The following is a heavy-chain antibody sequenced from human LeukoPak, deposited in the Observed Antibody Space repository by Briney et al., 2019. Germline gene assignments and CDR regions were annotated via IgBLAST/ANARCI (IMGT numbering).Heavy chain of an antibody. V-gene: IGHV3-23*01. CDR2: ISGGGGAT. D-gene: IGHD1/OR15-1a*01. CDR3: ARASTATSTRFFES. CDR1: GFTFSSFA. J-gene: IGHJ4*02. Sequence: GGSLRLSCAASGFTFSSFAMSWVRQAPGKGLEWVSAISGGGGATVYADSVKGRFSISRDNSKNTLFLQMNSLRVEDTAFYHCARASTATSTRFFESWGQGTLVTVSS.